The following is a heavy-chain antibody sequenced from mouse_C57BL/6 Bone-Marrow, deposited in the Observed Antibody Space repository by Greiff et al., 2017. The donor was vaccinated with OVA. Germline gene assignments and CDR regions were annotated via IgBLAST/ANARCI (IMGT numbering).Heavy chain of an antibody. V-gene: IGHV1-50*01. Sequence: QVQLQQPGAELVKPGASVKLSCKASGYTFTSYWMQWVKQRPGQGLEWIGEIDPSDSYTNYNQKFKGKATLTVDTSSSTAYRQRSSLTSEDSAVYYCARGTVVPVMDYWGQGTSVTVSS. CDR3: ARGTVVPVMDY. CDR2: IDPSDSYT. D-gene: IGHD1-1*01. CDR1: GYTFTSYW. J-gene: IGHJ4*01.